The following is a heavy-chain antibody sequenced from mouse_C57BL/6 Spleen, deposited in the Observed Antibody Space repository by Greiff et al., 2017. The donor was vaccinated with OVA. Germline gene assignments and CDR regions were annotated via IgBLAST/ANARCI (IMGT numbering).Heavy chain of an antibody. J-gene: IGHJ4*01. V-gene: IGHV1-82*01. CDR3: ARRIYGNYAMDY. Sequence: VQRVESGPELVKPGASVKISCKASGYAFSSSWMNWVKQRPGKGLEWIGRIYPGDGDTNYNGKFKGKATLTADKSSSTAYMQLSSLTSEDSAVYFCARRIYGNYAMDYWGQGTSVTVSS. CDR1: GYAFSSSW. CDR2: IYPGDGDT. D-gene: IGHD2-1*01.